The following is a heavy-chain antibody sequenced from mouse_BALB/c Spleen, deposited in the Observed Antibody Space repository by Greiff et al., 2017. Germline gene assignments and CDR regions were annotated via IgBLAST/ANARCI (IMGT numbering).Heavy chain of an antibody. J-gene: IGHJ1*01. CDR1: GFTFSNYW. CDR3: TRGDFDV. Sequence: EVKLVESGGGLVQPGGSMKLSCVASGFTFSNYWMNWVRQSPEKGLEWVAEIRLKSNNYATHYAESVKGRFTISRDDSKSSVYLQMNNLRAEDTGIYYCTRGDFDVWGAGTTVTVSS. V-gene: IGHV6-6*02. CDR2: IRLKSNNYAT.